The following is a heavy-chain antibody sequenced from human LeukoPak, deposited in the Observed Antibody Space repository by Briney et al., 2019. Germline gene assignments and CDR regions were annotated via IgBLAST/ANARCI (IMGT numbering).Heavy chain of an antibody. V-gene: IGHV1-2*02. CDR1: GYMFTGFF. J-gene: IGHJ4*02. CDR3: ANLLWFGDFDY. CDR2: VSHNNGGT. Sequence: ASVVVSCKTSGYMFTGFFIHWVRQAPGQGLEWMGSVSHNNGGTSFAQRFQGRVNMTSDTSTRTAYLQLSGLRFDDTAVYYCANLLWFGDFDYWGQGTPVTVSS. D-gene: IGHD3-10*01.